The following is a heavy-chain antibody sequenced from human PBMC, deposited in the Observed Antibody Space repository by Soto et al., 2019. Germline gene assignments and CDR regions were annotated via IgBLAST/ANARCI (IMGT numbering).Heavy chain of an antibody. CDR3: TTDPRDQHCGGDCYSGYYGMDV. J-gene: IGHJ6*02. Sequence: GGSLRLSCAASGFTFSNAWMRWVRQAPGKGLEWVGRIKSKTDGGTTDYAAPGKGIFTISRDDSKNTLYLQMNILKTEATVVYYCTTDPRDQHCGGDCYSGYYGMDVWGQGTTVTVSS. CDR1: GFTFSNAW. CDR2: IKSKTDGGTT. V-gene: IGHV3-15*01. D-gene: IGHD2-21*02.